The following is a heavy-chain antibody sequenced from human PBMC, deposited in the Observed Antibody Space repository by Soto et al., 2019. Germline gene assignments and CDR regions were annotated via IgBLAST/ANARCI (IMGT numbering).Heavy chain of an antibody. CDR1: SGCIDSGYW. D-gene: IGHD3-10*01. J-gene: IGHJ3*02. CDR2: TSHDGVT. V-gene: IGHV4-4*02. CDR3: ARVWGGAFDI. Sequence: PSETLSLTCAVCSGCIDSGYWWSWVRQSPGKGLEWIGETSHDGVTNYNPSLEGRVTISIDKSKNQFYLDLNSVTAADTAVYYCARVWGGAFDIWGQGTMVTVSS.